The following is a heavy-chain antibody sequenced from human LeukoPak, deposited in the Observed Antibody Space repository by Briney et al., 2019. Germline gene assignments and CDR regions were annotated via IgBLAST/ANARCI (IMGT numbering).Heavy chain of an antibody. CDR2: ISYDGSNK. CDR1: GFTFSSYG. CDR3: AKDLDISSSGGGYFDY. J-gene: IGHJ4*02. Sequence: GGSLRLSCAASGFTFSSYGMHWVRQAPGKGLEWVAVISYDGSNKYYADSVKGRFTISRDNSKNTLYLQMNSLRAEDTAVYYCAKDLDISSSGGGYFDYWGQGTLVTVSS. V-gene: IGHV3-30*18. D-gene: IGHD6-19*01.